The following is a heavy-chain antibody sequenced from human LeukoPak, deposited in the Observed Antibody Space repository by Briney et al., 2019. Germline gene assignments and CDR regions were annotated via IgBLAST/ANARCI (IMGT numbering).Heavy chain of an antibody. CDR3: AKSGGYGLIDY. D-gene: IGHD1-26*01. Sequence: SETLSLTCAVSGASISGSNYYWGWIRQPPGKGLEWIGNIYSSGSSYYNASLQSRVTISIDTSKNQFSLRLNSVTAADTAMYYCAKSGGYGLIDYWGQGTRVTVSS. CDR2: IYSSGSS. CDR1: GASISGSNYY. V-gene: IGHV4-39*01. J-gene: IGHJ4*02.